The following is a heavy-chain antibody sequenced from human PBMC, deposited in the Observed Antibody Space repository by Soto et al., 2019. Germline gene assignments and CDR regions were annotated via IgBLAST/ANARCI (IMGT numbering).Heavy chain of an antibody. D-gene: IGHD3-16*01. CDR2: NSAYNGNT. V-gene: IGHV1-18*04. CDR1: GYTFTSYG. CDR3: SRDHWGRGFDY. Sequence: QVQLVQSGAEVKKPGASVKVSCKASGYTFTSYGISWVRQAPGQGLEWMGWNSAYNGNTNYAQKLQGRVTMTTDTSRSTANMELRSMRSDDTAVYYCSRDHWGRGFDYWGQGTLVIDTS. J-gene: IGHJ4*02.